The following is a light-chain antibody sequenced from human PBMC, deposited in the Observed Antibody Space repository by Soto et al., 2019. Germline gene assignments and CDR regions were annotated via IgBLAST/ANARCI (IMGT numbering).Light chain of an antibody. CDR1: QSVSSY. V-gene: IGKV3-11*01. J-gene: IGKJ4*01. CDR2: DAS. Sequence: EIVLTQSPATLSLSPGERATLSCRASQSVSSYLAWYQQKPGQAPRLLIYDASNRGTGIPARFSGSGSGTDFTLTISSLEPEDFAVYYCQQRTDGPLTFGGGTKVEI. CDR3: QQRTDGPLT.